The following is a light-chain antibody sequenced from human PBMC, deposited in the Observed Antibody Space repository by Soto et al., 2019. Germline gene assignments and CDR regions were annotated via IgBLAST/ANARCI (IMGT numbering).Light chain of an antibody. CDR2: GAS. CDR3: QQFATSPFT. J-gene: IGKJ3*01. CDR1: QSVASSF. Sequence: EIVLTQSPGTLSLSPGERATLSCRASQSVASSFLAWYQQKPGQAPRLLIYGASSRATGITDRFSVSGSGTDFTLTITRLEPEDFAVYYCQQFATSPFTFGTGTTVDVK. V-gene: IGKV3-20*01.